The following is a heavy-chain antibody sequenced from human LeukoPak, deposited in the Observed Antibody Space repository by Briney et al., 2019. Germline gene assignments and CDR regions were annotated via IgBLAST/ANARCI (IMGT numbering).Heavy chain of an antibody. CDR1: GGSFSGYY. D-gene: IGHD3-10*01. CDR2: INHSGST. V-gene: IGHV4-34*01. J-gene: IGHJ6*03. CDR3: ARLGSYYYYYMDV. Sequence: PSETLSLTCAVYGGSFSGYYWSWIRQSPGKGLEWIGEINHSGSTNYNPSLKSRVTISVDTSKNQFSLKLSSVTAADTAVYYCARLGSYYYYYMDVWGKGTTVTISS.